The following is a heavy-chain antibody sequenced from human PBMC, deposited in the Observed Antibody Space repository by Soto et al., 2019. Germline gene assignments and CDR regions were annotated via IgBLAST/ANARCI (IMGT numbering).Heavy chain of an antibody. CDR2: ISAYNGNT. V-gene: IGHV1-18*01. CDR1: GYTFTSYG. Sequence: ASVKVSCKASGYTFTSYGISWVRQAPGQGLEWMGWISAYNGNTNYAQKLQGRVTRTTDTSTSTAYMELRSLRSDDTAVYYCAREAYGDYLGAYGGMDVWGQGTTVTVSS. J-gene: IGHJ6*02. D-gene: IGHD4-17*01. CDR3: AREAYGDYLGAYGGMDV.